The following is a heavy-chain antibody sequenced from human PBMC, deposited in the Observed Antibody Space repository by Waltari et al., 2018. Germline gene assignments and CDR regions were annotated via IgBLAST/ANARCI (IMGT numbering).Heavy chain of an antibody. D-gene: IGHD5-12*01. V-gene: IGHV3-20*04. CDR3: ARDLGYSGYPEY. J-gene: IGHJ4*02. CDR2: INWKGGST. CDR1: GFTVDDYG. Sequence: EVQLVESGGGVVRPGGSLSLSCAASGFTVDDYGMSWFRPAPGKGLGWVSGINWKGGSTGYADSGKGRFTISRDNAKNSLYLQMNSLRAEDTALYYCARDLGYSGYPEYWGQGTLVTVSS.